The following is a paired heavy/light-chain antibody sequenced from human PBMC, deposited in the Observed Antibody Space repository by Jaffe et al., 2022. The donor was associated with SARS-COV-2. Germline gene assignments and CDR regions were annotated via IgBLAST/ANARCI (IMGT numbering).Light chain of an antibody. CDR2: DVS. Sequence: QSALTQPRSVSGSPGQSVTISCTGTSSDVGGYKYVSWYQQHPGKVPKLMIYDVSKRPSGVPDRFSGSKSGNTASLAISGLQAEDEADYYCCSYAGSYTWVFGGGTKVTVL. CDR3: CSYAGSYTWV. J-gene: IGLJ3*02. V-gene: IGLV2-11*01. CDR1: SSDVGGYKY.
Heavy chain of an antibody. CDR3: ARGPEGGSSWLDAFDI. D-gene: IGHD6-13*01. V-gene: IGHV3-66*02. CDR1: GLTVSSNY. Sequence: EVQLVESGGGLVQPGGSLRLSCAASGLTVSSNYMSWVRQAPGKGLEWVSVIYVGGSTYYADSVKGRFTISRDNSKNTLFLQMNSLRDEDAALYYCARGPEGGSSWLDAFDIWGQGTMVTVSS. CDR2: IYVGGST. J-gene: IGHJ3*02.